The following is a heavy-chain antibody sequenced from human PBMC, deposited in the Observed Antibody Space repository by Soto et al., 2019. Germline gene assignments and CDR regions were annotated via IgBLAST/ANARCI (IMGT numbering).Heavy chain of an antibody. J-gene: IGHJ4*02. Sequence: GASVKVSCKASGYTFTSYAMHWVRQAPGQRLEWMGWINAGNGNTKYSQKFQGRVTITRDTSASTAYMELSSLRSEDTAVYYCARTPSIAVAGMANFDYWGQGTLVTVSS. D-gene: IGHD6-19*01. CDR2: INAGNGNT. V-gene: IGHV1-3*01. CDR1: GYTFTSYA. CDR3: ARTPSIAVAGMANFDY.